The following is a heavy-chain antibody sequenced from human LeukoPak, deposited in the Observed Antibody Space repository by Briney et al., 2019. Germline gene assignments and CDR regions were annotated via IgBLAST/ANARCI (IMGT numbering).Heavy chain of an antibody. J-gene: IGHJ5*02. V-gene: IGHV4-4*07. Sequence: SETLSLTCTVSGGSISSSSWSWIRQPAGEGLEWIGHIFSSGSTNYNPSLKSRVSMSVDTSKNQFSLKLTSVTAADTAVYYCARDRYCSSTSCYVGIMNPWGQGTRVTVSS. D-gene: IGHD2-2*01. CDR3: ARDRYCSSTSCYVGIMNP. CDR1: GGSISSSS. CDR2: IFSSGST.